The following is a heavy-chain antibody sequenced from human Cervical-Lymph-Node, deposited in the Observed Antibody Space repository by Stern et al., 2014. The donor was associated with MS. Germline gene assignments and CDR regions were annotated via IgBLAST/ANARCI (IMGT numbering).Heavy chain of an antibody. D-gene: IGHD2-8*01. CDR1: GFTFSSYG. Sequence: MQLVESGGAVVQPGRSLRLSCAASGFTFSSYGMHWVRQAPGKGLGWVTVISYDGNHKYYAASVKGRFTISRDNSKNTLHLQMNSVTPDDTAIYYCARDYEDTSMLFDHWGQGTLVTVSS. CDR2: ISYDGNHK. J-gene: IGHJ4*02. V-gene: IGHV3-30*03. CDR3: ARDYEDTSMLFDH.